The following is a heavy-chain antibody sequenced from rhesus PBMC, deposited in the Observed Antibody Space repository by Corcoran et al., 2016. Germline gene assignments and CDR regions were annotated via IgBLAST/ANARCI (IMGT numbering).Heavy chain of an antibody. J-gene: IGHJ4*01. CDR2: ITYSGSP. V-gene: IGHV4-122*02. CDR3: ARYDSGYSDY. D-gene: IGHD3-28*01. Sequence: QVQLQESGPGLVKPSETLSLTCAVSGGSISSGYYYWSWIRQPPGKGLEWIGYITYSGSPSYNPSLKSRVTISRDTSKNQFSLKLSSVTAADTAVYYCARYDSGYSDYWGQGVLVTVSS. CDR1: GGSISSGYYY.